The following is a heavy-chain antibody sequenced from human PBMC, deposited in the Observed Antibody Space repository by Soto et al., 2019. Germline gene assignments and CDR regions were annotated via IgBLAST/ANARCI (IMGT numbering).Heavy chain of an antibody. CDR2: ISYDGSNK. Sequence: QVQLVESGGGVVQPGRSLRLSCAASGFTFSSYGMHWVRQAPGKGLEWVAVISYDGSNKYYADSVKSRFTISRDNSKNTLDLQMNSLGAVDTAVYYCAKEARVRFFDYWGQGTLVTVSS. CDR3: AKEARVRFFDY. CDR1: GFTFSSYG. J-gene: IGHJ4*02. D-gene: IGHD3-3*01. V-gene: IGHV3-30*18.